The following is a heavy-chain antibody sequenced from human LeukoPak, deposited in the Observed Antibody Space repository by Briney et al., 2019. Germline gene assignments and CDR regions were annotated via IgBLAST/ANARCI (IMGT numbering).Heavy chain of an antibody. CDR3: ARDLSEQWPGAISSY. J-gene: IGHJ4*02. Sequence: ASVKVSCKASGYTFTSYAMHWVRQAPGQRLEWMGWINAGNGNTKYSQKFQGRVTITRDTSASTAYMELSSLRSEDTAVYYCARDLSEQWPGAISSYWGQGTLSPSPQ. V-gene: IGHV1-3*01. CDR1: GYTFTSYA. CDR2: INAGNGNT. D-gene: IGHD6-19*01.